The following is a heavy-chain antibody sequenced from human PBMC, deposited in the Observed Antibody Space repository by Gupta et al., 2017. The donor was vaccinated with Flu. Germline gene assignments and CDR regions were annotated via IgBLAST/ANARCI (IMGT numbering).Heavy chain of an antibody. CDR3: ARIAYXSGGSCYSXTEARWGEDAFDI. CDR1: GFTFSSYW. CDR2: IKQDGSEK. D-gene: IGHD2-15*01. Sequence: EVQLVESGGGLVQPGGSLRLSCAASGFTFSSYWMSWVRQAPGKGLEWVANIKQDGSEKYYVDSVKGRFTISRDNAKNSLYLQMNSLRAEDTAVYYCARIAYXSGGSCYSXTEARWGEDAFDIWGQGTMVTVSS. V-gene: IGHV3-7*01. J-gene: IGHJ3*02.